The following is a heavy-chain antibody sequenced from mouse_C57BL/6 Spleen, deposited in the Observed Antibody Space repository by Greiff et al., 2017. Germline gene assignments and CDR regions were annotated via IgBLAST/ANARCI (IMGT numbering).Heavy chain of an antibody. D-gene: IGHD1-1*01. Sequence: QVQLQQPGAELVKPGASVKLSCKASGYTFTSYWMQWVKQRPGQGLEWIGEIDPSDSYTNYNQKFKGKATLTVDTSSSTAYMQRSSLTSEDSAVYYCAALSSYGAMDYWGQGTSVTVSS. CDR1: GYTFTSYW. CDR2: IDPSDSYT. J-gene: IGHJ4*01. CDR3: AALSSYGAMDY. V-gene: IGHV1-50*01.